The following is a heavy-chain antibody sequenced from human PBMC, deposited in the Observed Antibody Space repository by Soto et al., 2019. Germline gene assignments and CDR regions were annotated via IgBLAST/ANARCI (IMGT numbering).Heavy chain of an antibody. CDR1: GFTFSSYW. D-gene: IGHD5-12*01. Sequence: GGSLRLSCAASGFTFSSYWMHWVRQAPGKGLVWVSRINSDGSSTSYADSVKGRFTISRDNAKNTLYLQMNSLRAEDTAVYYCARGPPNIVATSTFDYWGQGTLVTVSS. CDR2: INSDGSST. V-gene: IGHV3-74*01. J-gene: IGHJ4*02. CDR3: ARGPPNIVATSTFDY.